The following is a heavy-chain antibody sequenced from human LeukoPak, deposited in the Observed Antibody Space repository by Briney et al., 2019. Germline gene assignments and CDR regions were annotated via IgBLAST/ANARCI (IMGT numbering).Heavy chain of an antibody. J-gene: IGHJ3*02. CDR1: GYTFTAYY. V-gene: IGHV1-2*02. CDR3: ASPLEYYDSSGSHAFDI. CDR2: INPNSGGT. D-gene: IGHD3-22*01. Sequence: ASVKVSCKASGYTFTAYYMHWVRQAPGQGLEWMGWINPNSGGTNYAQKFQGRVTMTRDTSISTAYMELSRLRSDDTAVYYCASPLEYYDSSGSHAFDIWGQGTMVTVSS.